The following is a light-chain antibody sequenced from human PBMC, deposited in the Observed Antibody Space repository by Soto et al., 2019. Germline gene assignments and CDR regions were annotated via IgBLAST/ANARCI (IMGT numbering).Light chain of an antibody. CDR1: QSVSSSS. Sequence: EIVLTQSPGTLSLSPGERATLSCRASQSVSSSSLAWYQQKPGQAPRLLIYGASSSATGIPDRFSGSGSGTDFTLTINRLEPEDFAVYYCQQYGSSFGQGTRLEIK. V-gene: IGKV3-20*01. J-gene: IGKJ5*01. CDR2: GAS. CDR3: QQYGSS.